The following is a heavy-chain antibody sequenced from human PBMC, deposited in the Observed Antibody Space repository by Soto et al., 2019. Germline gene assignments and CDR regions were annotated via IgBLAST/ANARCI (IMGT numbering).Heavy chain of an antibody. Sequence: QVHLVESGGGVVQPGTSLRVSCVGSGFTFRSYVIHWVRQAPGKGLEWVALTSYDGSDKYYDDSVRGRFTISRDYSRNTVDLQMDSLRLEDTAVYYCARWGTTGGLDVWGQGTLVSVSS. CDR3: ARWGTTGGLDV. V-gene: IGHV3-30*19. D-gene: IGHD3-16*01. CDR2: TSYDGSDK. CDR1: GFTFRSYV. J-gene: IGHJ1*01.